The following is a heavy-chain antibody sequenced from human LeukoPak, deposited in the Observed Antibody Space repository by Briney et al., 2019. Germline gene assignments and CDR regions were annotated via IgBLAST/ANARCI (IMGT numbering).Heavy chain of an antibody. V-gene: IGHV4-34*01. J-gene: IGHJ4*02. CDR1: GGSFSGYY. D-gene: IGHD1-14*01. CDR3: ARLRYQRDY. CDR2: INHSGST. Sequence: SETLSLTCAVYGGSFSGYYRSWIRQPPGKGLEWIGEINHSGSTNYNPSLKSRVTISVDTSKNQFSLKLSSVTAADTAVYYCARLRYQRDYWGQGTLVTVSS.